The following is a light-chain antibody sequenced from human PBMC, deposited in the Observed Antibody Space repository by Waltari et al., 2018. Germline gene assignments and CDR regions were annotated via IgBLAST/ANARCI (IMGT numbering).Light chain of an antibody. V-gene: IGLV2-23*01. CDR3: CSYAGSSTLV. CDR1: SRDVGSYNL. CDR2: EGS. Sequence: QSALTQPASVSGSPGQSITISCTGTSRDVGSYNLVSWYQQHPGKAPKLMFYEGSKRPSGVSNRFSGSKSGNTASLTISGLQAEDEADYYCCSYAGSSTLVFGGGTKLTVL. J-gene: IGLJ2*01.